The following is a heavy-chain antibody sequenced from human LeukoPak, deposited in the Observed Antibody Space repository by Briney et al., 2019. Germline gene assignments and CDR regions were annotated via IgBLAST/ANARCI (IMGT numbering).Heavy chain of an antibody. V-gene: IGHV3-30*03. J-gene: IGHJ4*02. CDR2: ISYDGSNK. D-gene: IGHD6-19*01. CDR1: GFTFSSYG. CDR3: ESSGWYEQFDY. Sequence: PGRSLRLSRAASGFTFSSYGMHWVRQAPGKGLEWVAVISYDGSNKYYADSVKGRFTISRDNSKNTLYLQMNSLRAEDTAVYYCESSGWYEQFDYWGQGALVTVSS.